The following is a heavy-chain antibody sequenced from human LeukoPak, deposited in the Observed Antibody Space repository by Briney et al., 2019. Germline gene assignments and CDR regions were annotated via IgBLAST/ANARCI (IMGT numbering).Heavy chain of an antibody. D-gene: IGHD6-13*01. CDR3: ARVRSSWYCFDY. CDR1: GFTFSSYS. V-gene: IGHV3-21*01. CDR2: ISSSSSYI. J-gene: IGHJ4*02. Sequence: GGSLRLSCAASGFTFSSYSMNWVRQAPGKGLEWVSSISSSSSYIYYADSVKGRFTISRDNAKNSLYLQMNSLRAEDTAVYYCARVRSSWYCFDYWGQGTLVTVSS.